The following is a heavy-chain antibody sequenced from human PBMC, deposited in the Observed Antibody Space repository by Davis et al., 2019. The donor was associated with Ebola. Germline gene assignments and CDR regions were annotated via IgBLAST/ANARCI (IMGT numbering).Heavy chain of an antibody. CDR3: AKSLRIGYCSGGSCYSGGLDY. D-gene: IGHD2-15*01. V-gene: IGHV3-30*18. CDR1: GFTFSSYG. Sequence: GGSLRLSCAASGFTFSSYGMHWVRQAPGKGLEWVAFISYDGSNKYYADSVKGRFAISRDSSKTTLYLQTNSLRAEDTAVYYCAKSLRIGYCSGGSCYSGGLDYWGQGTLVTVSS. CDR2: ISYDGSNK. J-gene: IGHJ4*02.